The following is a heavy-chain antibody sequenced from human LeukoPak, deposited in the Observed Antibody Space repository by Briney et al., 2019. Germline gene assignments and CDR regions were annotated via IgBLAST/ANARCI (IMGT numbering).Heavy chain of an antibody. CDR2: INSDGSWT. Sequence: GGSLRLSCAASGSYWMHWVRQAPGKGLVWVSHINSDGSWTSYADSVKGRFTISKDNAKNTVYLQMNNLRAEDTALYYCARHDCTSANCPLDYWGQGTLVAVSS. CDR3: ARHDCTSANCPLDY. V-gene: IGHV3-74*01. CDR1: GSYW. D-gene: IGHD2-2*01. J-gene: IGHJ4*02.